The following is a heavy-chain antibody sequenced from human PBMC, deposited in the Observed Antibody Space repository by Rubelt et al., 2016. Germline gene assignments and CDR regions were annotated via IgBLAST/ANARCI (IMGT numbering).Heavy chain of an antibody. CDR2: ITHSGRT. J-gene: IGHJ6*02. CDR1: GGSFSGYY. V-gene: IGHV4-34*01. CDR3: ARGIRAILYYGMDV. Sequence: QVQLQQWGAGLLKPSETLSLTCAVYGGSFSGYYWSWIRQPPGKGLEWIGEITHSGRTNYNPSLKSRVTISVDTSKNQFSLKLSSVTAADTAVYYCARGIRAILYYGMDVWGQGTTVTVSS. D-gene: IGHD3-3*02.